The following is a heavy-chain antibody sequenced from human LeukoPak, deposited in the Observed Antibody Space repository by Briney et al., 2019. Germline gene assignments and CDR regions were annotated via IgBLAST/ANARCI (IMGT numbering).Heavy chain of an antibody. J-gene: IGHJ4*02. Sequence: GGSLRLSCAASGLTFSSYWMSWVRQAPGKGLEWVANIKQDGSETYYMDSVKGRFTISRDNAKNSLYLQMNSLRVEDTAVYYCARVSGLDYWGQGTLVTVSS. CDR1: GLTFSSYW. CDR3: ARVSGLDY. V-gene: IGHV3-7*01. CDR2: IKQDGSET.